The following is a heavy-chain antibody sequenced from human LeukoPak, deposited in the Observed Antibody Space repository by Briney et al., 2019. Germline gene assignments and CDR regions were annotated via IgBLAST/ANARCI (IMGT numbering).Heavy chain of an antibody. CDR1: GLTFSSYG. Sequence: PGGSLRLSCAASGLTFSSYGMHWVRQAPGKGLEWVAFIRYDGSNKYYADSVKGRFTISRDNSKNTLYLQMNSLRAEDTAVYYCAKDPNLMFSYMDVWGKGTTVTVSS. D-gene: IGHD1-14*01. J-gene: IGHJ6*03. CDR3: AKDPNLMFSYMDV. V-gene: IGHV3-30*02. CDR2: IRYDGSNK.